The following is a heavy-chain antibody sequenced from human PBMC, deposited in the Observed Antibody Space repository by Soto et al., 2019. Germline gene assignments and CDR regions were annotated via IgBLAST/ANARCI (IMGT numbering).Heavy chain of an antibody. Sequence: EVQLVESGGGLVQPGGSLRLSCAASGFTFSTYWMNWVRQAPGKGLEWVANIKGDGREVYYVDSVKGRFTISRDDAKNSLFLAMNSLRGEDTAVYYCARDWGAPGRGSAFGYYYHFGMDVWGQGTTVTVPS. J-gene: IGHJ6*02. V-gene: IGHV3-7*05. CDR1: GFTFSTYW. D-gene: IGHD3-16*01. CDR2: IKGDGREV. CDR3: ARDWGAPGRGSAFGYYYHFGMDV.